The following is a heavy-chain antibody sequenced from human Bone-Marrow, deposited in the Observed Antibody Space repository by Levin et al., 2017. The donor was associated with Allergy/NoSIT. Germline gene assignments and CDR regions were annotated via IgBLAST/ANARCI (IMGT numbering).Heavy chain of an antibody. Sequence: SQTLSLTCTVSGASISSGDDYWSWLRQSPGKGLEWIGYISYSGGTYYNPSLEGRISISVDTSKKEFSLNVTSVTATDTAVYYCARGSGCSGGACYSYPWFDPWGQATLVTVSS. CDR3: ARGSGCSGGACYSYPWFDP. CDR2: ISYSGGT. D-gene: IGHD2-15*01. CDR1: GASISSGDDY. J-gene: IGHJ5*02. V-gene: IGHV4-30-4*01.